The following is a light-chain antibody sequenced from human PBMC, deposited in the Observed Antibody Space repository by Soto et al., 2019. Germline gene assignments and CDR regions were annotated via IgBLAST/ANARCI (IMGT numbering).Light chain of an antibody. CDR1: SSNIAINY. J-gene: IGLJ1*01. V-gene: IGLV1-47*01. CDR3: AAWDDSLSSAYV. Sequence: QSVLTQPPSASGTPGQRVTISCSGSSSNIAINYVYWYQQLPGTAPKLLINRNNQRPSGVPDRFSGSKSGTSASLVISGLRSEDEAYYYCAAWDDSLSSAYVFGTGTKLTVL. CDR2: RNN.